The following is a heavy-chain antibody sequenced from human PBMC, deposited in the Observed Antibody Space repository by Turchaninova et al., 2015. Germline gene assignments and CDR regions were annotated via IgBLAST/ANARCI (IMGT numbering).Heavy chain of an antibody. Sequence: QVQLQESGPGLVKPPAPRSPTSTVARGSVSSGSSSWSWIRQPPGKVLDGIGDTYYSWSTNYTPYLKSRVTISLDTSKHQFSLKLSSVTAADTAVYYCASLWLHDYWGQGTLVTVSS. CDR2: TYYSWST. CDR1: RGSVSSGSSS. V-gene: IGHV4-61*01. CDR3: ASLWLHDY. J-gene: IGHJ4*02. D-gene: IGHD6-19*01.